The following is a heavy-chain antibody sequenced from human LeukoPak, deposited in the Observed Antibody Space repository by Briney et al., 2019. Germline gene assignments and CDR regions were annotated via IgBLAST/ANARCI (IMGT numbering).Heavy chain of an antibody. CDR2: VSPYNGDT. Sequence: GASVKVSCKASGYTFTSYYMHWVRQAPGQGLEWMGWVSPYNGDTNYAQKFQGRVTMTTDTSTSTVYMELTSLTSDDTAVYYCARDWVWSTGYDCFDVWGQGTLVTVSS. CDR1: GYTFTSYY. V-gene: IGHV1-18*04. D-gene: IGHD5-12*01. J-gene: IGHJ4*02. CDR3: ARDWVWSTGYDCFDV.